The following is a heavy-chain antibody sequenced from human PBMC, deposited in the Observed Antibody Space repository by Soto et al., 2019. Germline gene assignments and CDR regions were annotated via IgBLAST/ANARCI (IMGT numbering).Heavy chain of an antibody. CDR2: ISGSGGST. CDR3: AKDNRRAALTHDAFDI. Sequence: GGSLRLSCAASGFTFSSYAMSWVRQAPGKGLEWVSAISGSGGSTYYADSVKGRFTISRDNSKNTLYLQMNSLRAEDTAVYYCAKDNRRAALTHDAFDIWGQGTMVTVSS. CDR1: GFTFSSYA. V-gene: IGHV3-23*01. D-gene: IGHD6-6*01. J-gene: IGHJ3*02.